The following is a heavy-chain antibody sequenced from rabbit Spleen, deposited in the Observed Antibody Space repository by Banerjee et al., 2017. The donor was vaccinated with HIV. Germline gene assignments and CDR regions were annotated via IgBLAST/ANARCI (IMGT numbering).Heavy chain of an antibody. J-gene: IGHJ4*01. D-gene: IGHD7-1*01. CDR1: GVSFSAGYY. V-gene: IGHV1S40*01. Sequence: QSLEESGGDLVKPGASLTLACTASGVSFSAGYYMCWVRQAPGKGLEWIACIYAGTSGSTYYASWAKGRFTISKTSSTTVTLQMTSLTAADTATYFCARFYAGYGDFGYAAMWGPGTLVTVS. CDR2: IYAGTSGST. CDR3: ARFYAGYGDFGYAAM.